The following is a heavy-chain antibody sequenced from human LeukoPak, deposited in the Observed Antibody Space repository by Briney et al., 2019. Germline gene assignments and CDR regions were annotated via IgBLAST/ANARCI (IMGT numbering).Heavy chain of an antibody. V-gene: IGHV4-4*02. D-gene: IGHD5-12*01. CDR3: VRDLVATIDHYYYGMDV. J-gene: IGHJ6*02. Sequence: SETLSLTCGVSGGSISSTNWWTWVRQPPGEGLEWIGEVHLSGRTNYNPSLKSRVTISVDTSKNQLSLKLSSVTAADTAVYFCVRDLVATIDHYYYGMDVWGQGTTVTVSS. CDR1: GGSISSTNW. CDR2: VHLSGRT.